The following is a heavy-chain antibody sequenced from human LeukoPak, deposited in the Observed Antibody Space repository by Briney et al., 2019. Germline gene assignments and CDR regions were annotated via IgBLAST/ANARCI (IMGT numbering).Heavy chain of an antibody. CDR3: AKDRPPGNYDILTGYYDY. CDR1: GFTFSSYG. J-gene: IGHJ4*02. Sequence: PGGSLRLSCAASGFTFSSYGMSWVRQAPGKGLEWVSAISGSGGSTYYADSVKGRFTISRDNSKNTLYLQMNSLRAEDTAVYYCAKDRPPGNYDILTGYYDYWGQGTLVTVSS. V-gene: IGHV3-23*01. CDR2: ISGSGGST. D-gene: IGHD3-9*01.